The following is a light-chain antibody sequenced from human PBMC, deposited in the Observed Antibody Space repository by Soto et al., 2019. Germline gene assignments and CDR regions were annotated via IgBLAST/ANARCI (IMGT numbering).Light chain of an antibody. CDR2: GAS. Sequence: EIVMTQSPATLSVSAGERATLSCMASESVSSNLAWYQKQPGQAPRLLMFGASTRATGIAARFSGSGSGTEFTLTISSLQSEDFAVYYCQQYDKWPYTFGQGTNLEIK. CDR1: ESVSSN. J-gene: IGKJ2*01. CDR3: QQYDKWPYT. V-gene: IGKV3-15*01.